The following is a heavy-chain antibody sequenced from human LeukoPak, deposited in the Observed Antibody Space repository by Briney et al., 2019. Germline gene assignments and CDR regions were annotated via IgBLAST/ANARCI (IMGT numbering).Heavy chain of an antibody. CDR1: GFTFSSYS. Sequence: GGSLRLSCAASGFTFSSYSMLWVRQAPGKGLEWVSYISSSSSTIYYADSVKGRFTISRDNAKNSLYLQMNTLRAEDTAVYYCARDRHKYNYGSGGYPPYWGQGTLVTVSS. D-gene: IGHD3-22*01. CDR2: ISSSSSTI. J-gene: IGHJ4*02. V-gene: IGHV3-48*01. CDR3: ARDRHKYNYGSGGYPPY.